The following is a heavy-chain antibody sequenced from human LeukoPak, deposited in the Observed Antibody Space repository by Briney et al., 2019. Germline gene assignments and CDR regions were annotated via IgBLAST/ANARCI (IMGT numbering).Heavy chain of an antibody. CDR1: GGSISSGGYY. CDR3: ARCSNDILTGFYRAFDI. Sequence: SQTLSLTCTVSGGSISSGGYYWSWIRQHPGKGLEWIGYIYYSGSTYYNPSLKSRVTISVDTSKNQFSLKLSSVTAADTAVYYCARCSNDILTGFYRAFDIWGQGTMVIVSS. CDR2: IYYSGST. J-gene: IGHJ3*02. V-gene: IGHV4-31*03. D-gene: IGHD3-9*01.